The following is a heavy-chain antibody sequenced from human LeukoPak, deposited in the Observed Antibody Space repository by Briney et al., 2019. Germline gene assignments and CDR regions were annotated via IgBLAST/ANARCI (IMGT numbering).Heavy chain of an antibody. CDR1: GFTFDDYA. J-gene: IGHJ4*02. CDR2: ISWNSGSI. V-gene: IGHV3-9*01. Sequence: GGSLRLSCAASGFTFDDYAMHWVRQAPGKGLEWVSGISWNSGSIGYADSVKGRFTISRDNAKNSLYLQMNSLRAEDTALYYCCSSGNYWGQGTLVTVSS. D-gene: IGHD6-19*01. CDR3: CSSGNY.